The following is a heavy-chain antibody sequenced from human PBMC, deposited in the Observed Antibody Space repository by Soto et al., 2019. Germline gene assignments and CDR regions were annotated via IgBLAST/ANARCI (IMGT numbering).Heavy chain of an antibody. V-gene: IGHV4-30-4*01. CDR3: ARDSYVIGWFDP. Sequence: QLQLQESGPGLVKPSQTLSLTCTVSGGSISSGDYYWTWIRQPPGKGLEWIGYIFHSGSTYYTPSLKSRVTISLDRSENQFSLQVNSVTAADTAMYYCARDSYVIGWFDPWGRGILVTVSS. D-gene: IGHD3-22*01. J-gene: IGHJ5*02. CDR1: GGSISSGDYY. CDR2: IFHSGST.